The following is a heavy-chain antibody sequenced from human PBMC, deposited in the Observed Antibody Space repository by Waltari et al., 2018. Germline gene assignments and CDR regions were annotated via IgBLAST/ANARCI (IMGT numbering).Heavy chain of an antibody. CDR1: GYTFTGYY. CDR2: INPNSGGT. D-gene: IGHD3-9*01. V-gene: IGHV1-2*02. J-gene: IGHJ4*02. Sequence: QVQLVQSGAEVKKPGASVKVSCKASGYTFTGYYMHWVRQAPGQGLEWMGWINPNSGGTNYAQKFQGRVTMTRDTSISTAYMELSRLRSDDTAVYYCARAAYYDIFDSMGYYFDYWGQGTLVTVSS. CDR3: ARAAYYDIFDSMGYYFDY.